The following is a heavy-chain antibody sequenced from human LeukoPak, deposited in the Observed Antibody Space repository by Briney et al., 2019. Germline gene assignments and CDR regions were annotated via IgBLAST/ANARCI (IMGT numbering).Heavy chain of an antibody. Sequence: ASVTVSCKASGYTFTSYGITWVRQAPGQGLEWMGWISAYNGHTNSAQKLQGRVTMTTDTSTSTAYMDLRRLISENTAVYFCARVLWFGDPFDYWGQGTLVTVSS. CDR1: GYTFTSYG. CDR2: ISAYNGHT. V-gene: IGHV1-18*01. J-gene: IGHJ4*02. D-gene: IGHD3-10*01. CDR3: ARVLWFGDPFDY.